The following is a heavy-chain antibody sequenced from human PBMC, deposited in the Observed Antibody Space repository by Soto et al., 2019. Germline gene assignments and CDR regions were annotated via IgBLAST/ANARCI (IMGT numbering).Heavy chain of an antibody. CDR1: GGSFSGYY. V-gene: IGHV4-34*01. D-gene: IGHD6-13*01. J-gene: IGHJ4*02. CDR3: ARGPIIAAAGTGGFDY. CDR2: INHSGST. Sequence: SETLSLICAVYGGSFSGYYWSWIRQPPGKGLEWIGEINHSGSTNYNPSLKSRVTISVDTSKNQFSLKLSSVTAADTAVYYCARGPIIAAAGTGGFDYWGQGTLVTVSS.